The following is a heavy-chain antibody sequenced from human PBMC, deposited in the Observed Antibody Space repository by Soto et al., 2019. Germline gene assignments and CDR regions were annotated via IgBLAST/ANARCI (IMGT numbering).Heavy chain of an antibody. J-gene: IGHJ4*02. V-gene: IGHV4-34*01. CDR1: GGSFSGYY. CDR3: ARVVHYDILTGCFDY. Sequence: SETLSLTCAVYGGSFSGYYWSWIRQPPGKGLEWIGEINHSGSTNYNPSLKSRVTISVDTSKNQFSLKLSSVTAADTAVYYCARVVHYDILTGCFDYWGQGTLVTVSS. CDR2: INHSGST. D-gene: IGHD3-9*01.